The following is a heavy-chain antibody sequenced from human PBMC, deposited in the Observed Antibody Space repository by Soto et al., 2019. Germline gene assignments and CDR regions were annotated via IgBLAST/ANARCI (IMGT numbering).Heavy chain of an antibody. CDR1: GFTFSTYG. V-gene: IGHV3-23*01. D-gene: IGHD3-3*01. CDR3: AIARGEYDFWSGYPYDAFDI. J-gene: IGHJ3*02. CDR2: ISASGGST. Sequence: SGGSLRLSCAASGFTFSTYGMSWVRQAPGKGLEWVSGISASGGSTYYADSVKGRFTISRDNSNNTLYLQMNSLRAEDTAVYYCAIARGEYDFWSGYPYDAFDIWGQGTMVTVSS.